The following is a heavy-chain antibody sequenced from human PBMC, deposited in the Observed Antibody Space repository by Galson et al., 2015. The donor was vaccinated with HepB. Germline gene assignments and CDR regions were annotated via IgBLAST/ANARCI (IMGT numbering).Heavy chain of an antibody. CDR2: IKQDGSEK. CDR1: GFSFSSYW. Sequence: SLRLSCAASGFSFSSYWMSWVRQAPGKGLEWVANIKQDGSEKNYVDSVRGRFTISRDNAQNSLYLEMNTLRAEDTAVYYCARVYRAGWNHFDCWGQGTLVTVSS. J-gene: IGHJ4*02. V-gene: IGHV3-7*01. CDR3: ARVYRAGWNHFDC. D-gene: IGHD1-1*01.